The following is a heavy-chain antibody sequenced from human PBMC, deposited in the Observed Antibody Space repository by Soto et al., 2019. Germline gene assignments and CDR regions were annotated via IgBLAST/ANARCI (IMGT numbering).Heavy chain of an antibody. V-gene: IGHV3-7*01. CDR1: GFTFSDYW. J-gene: IGHJ4*02. CDR2: IKPDGSLE. Sequence: EVQLVESAGGLVQPGGSLRLSCTASGFTFSDYWMTWVRQTPGKGLEWVATIKPDGSLEYYVDSVKGRFSISRDNANNSLYLQMDYLRADDTAVFYCARLLGAVPLDFWGQGAMVTVSS. CDR3: ARLLGAVPLDF. D-gene: IGHD3-16*01.